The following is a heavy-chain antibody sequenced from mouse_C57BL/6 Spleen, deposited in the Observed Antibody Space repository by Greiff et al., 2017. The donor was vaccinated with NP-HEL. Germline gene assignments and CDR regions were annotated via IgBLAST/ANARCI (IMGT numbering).Heavy chain of an antibody. CDR3: ARNEGGKVYYYAMDY. D-gene: IGHD2-1*01. CDR1: GFSLTSYG. V-gene: IGHV2-2*01. CDR2: IWSGGST. J-gene: IGHJ4*01. Sequence: VKLVESGPGLVQPSQSLSITCTVSGFSLTSYGVHWVRQSPGKGLEWLGVIWSGGSTDYNAAFISRLSISKDNSKSQVFFKMNSLQADDTAIYYCARNEGGKVYYYAMDYWGQGTSVTVSS.